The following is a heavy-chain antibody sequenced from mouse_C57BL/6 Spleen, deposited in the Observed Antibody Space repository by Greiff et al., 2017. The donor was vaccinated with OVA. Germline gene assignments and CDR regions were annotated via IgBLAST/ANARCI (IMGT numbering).Heavy chain of an antibody. D-gene: IGHD4-1*01. V-gene: IGHV5-9*01. J-gene: IGHJ3*01. Sequence: EVKLMESGGGLVKPGGSLKLSCAASGFTFSSYTMSWVRQTPEKRLEWVATISGGGGNTYYPDSVKGRFTISRDNAKNTLYLQMSSLRSEDTALYYCARQLGQEGWFAYWGQGTLVTVSA. CDR3: ARQLGQEGWFAY. CDR2: ISGGGGNT. CDR1: GFTFSSYT.